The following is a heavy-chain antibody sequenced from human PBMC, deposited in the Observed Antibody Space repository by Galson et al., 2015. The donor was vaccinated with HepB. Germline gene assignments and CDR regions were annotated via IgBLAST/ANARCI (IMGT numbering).Heavy chain of an antibody. V-gene: IGHV1-69*04. CDR1: GGTFSSYA. CDR3: AREETVVGATAFDY. J-gene: IGHJ4*02. Sequence: SVKVSCKASGGTFSSYAISWVRQAPGQGLEWMGRIIPILGIANYAQKFQGRVTITADKSTSTAYMELSSLRSEDTAVYYCAREETVVGATAFDYWGQGTLVTVSS. D-gene: IGHD1-26*01. CDR2: IIPILGIA.